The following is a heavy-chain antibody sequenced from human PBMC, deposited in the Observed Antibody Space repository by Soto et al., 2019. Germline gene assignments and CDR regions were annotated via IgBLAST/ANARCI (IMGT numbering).Heavy chain of an antibody. V-gene: IGHV5-10-1*01. CDR3: ASPAGYCSSTSCYTVYGMDV. D-gene: IGHD2-2*02. CDR1: GYSFTSYW. J-gene: IGHJ6*02. CDR2: IDPSDSYT. Sequence: ESLKISCKGSGYSFTSYWISWVRQMPGKGLEWMGRIDPSDSYTNYSPSFQGHVTISADKSISTAYLQWSSLKASDTAMYYCASPAGYCSSTSCYTVYGMDVWGQGTTVTVSS.